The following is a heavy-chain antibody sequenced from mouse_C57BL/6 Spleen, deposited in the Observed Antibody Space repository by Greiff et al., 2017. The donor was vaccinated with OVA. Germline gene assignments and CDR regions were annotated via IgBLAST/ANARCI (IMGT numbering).Heavy chain of an antibody. J-gene: IGHJ4*01. CDR2: IDPNSGGT. D-gene: IGHD1-1*01. CDR3: ARSPFTTVVDGAMDY. V-gene: IGHV1-72*01. Sequence: LQQPGAELVKPGASVKLSCKASGYTFTSYWMHWVKQRPGRGLEWIGRIDPNSGGTKYNEKFKSKATLTVDKPSSTAYMQLSSLTSEDSAVYYCARSPFTTVVDGAMDYWGQGTSVTVSS. CDR1: GYTFTSYW.